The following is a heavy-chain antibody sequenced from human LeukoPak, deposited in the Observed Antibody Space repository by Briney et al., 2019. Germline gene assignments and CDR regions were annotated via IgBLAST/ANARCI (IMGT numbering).Heavy chain of an antibody. CDR1: GYTVTSYY. V-gene: IGHV1-46*01. CDR2: INPSGGST. J-gene: IGHJ4*02. Sequence: ASVKVSCKASGYTVTSYYMHWLRQAPGQGLEWMGIINPSGGSTSYAQKFQGRVTMTRDTSISTAYMELSRLRSDDTAVYYCARTDYRGQGTLVTVSS. CDR3: ARTDY.